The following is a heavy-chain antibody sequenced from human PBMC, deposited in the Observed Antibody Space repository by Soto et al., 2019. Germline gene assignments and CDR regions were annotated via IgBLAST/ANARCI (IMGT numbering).Heavy chain of an antibody. CDR2: TYYRSKWYN. CDR3: ERERGRYSYASFYY. V-gene: IGHV6-1*01. J-gene: IGHJ4*02. D-gene: IGHD5-18*01. Sequence: SQTLSLTCAISGDSVSSNSAAWNWIRQSPSRGLEWLGRTYYRSKWYNDYAVSVKSRITINPDTSKNQFSLQLNSVTPEDTVVNDRERERGRYSYASFYYWGQGPLLTVSP. CDR1: GDSVSSNSAA.